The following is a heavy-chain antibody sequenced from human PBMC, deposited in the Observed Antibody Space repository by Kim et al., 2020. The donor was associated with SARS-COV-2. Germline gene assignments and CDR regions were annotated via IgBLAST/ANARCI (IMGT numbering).Heavy chain of an antibody. CDR3: ALHYYDSSGYYYLDY. J-gene: IGHJ4*02. CDR2: INHSGST. Sequence: SQTLSLTCAVYGGSFSGYYWSWIRRPPGKGLEWIGEINHSGSTNYNPSLKSRVTISVDTSKNQFSLKLSSVTAADTAVYYCALHYYDSSGYYYLDYWGQG. D-gene: IGHD3-22*01. V-gene: IGHV4-34*01. CDR1: GGSFSGYY.